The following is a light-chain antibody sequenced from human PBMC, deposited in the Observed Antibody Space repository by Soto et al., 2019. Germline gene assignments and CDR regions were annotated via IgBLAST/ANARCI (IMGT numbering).Light chain of an antibody. CDR1: STDIGGYNY. V-gene: IGLV2-14*03. CDR3: HSYTTRSTGV. CDR2: EVT. Sequence: QAVVTQPASVSASPGQSITITCTGTSTDIGGYNYVSWYQQYPGTAPKVIIFEVTNRPSGVSDRFVGSKSGNTASLTISGLQAEDEADYYCHSYTTRSTGVFGGGTKLTVL. J-gene: IGLJ3*02.